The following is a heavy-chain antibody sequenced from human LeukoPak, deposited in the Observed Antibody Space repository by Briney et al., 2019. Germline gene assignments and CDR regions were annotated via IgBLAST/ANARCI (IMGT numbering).Heavy chain of an antibody. D-gene: IGHD5-18*01. Sequence: PSETLSLTCAVYGGSFSGYYWSWIRQPPGKGLEWIGEINHSGSTNYNPSLKSRVTISVDTSKNQFSLKLSSVTAADTAVYYCARNSSGTANTRGFDYWGQGTLVTVSS. J-gene: IGHJ4*02. CDR1: GGSFSGYY. CDR2: INHSGST. V-gene: IGHV4-34*01. CDR3: ARNSSGTANTRGFDY.